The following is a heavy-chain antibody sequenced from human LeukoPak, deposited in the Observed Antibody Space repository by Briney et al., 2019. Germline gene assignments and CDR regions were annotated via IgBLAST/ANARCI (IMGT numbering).Heavy chain of an antibody. V-gene: IGHV1-3*01. Sequence: ASEKVSCKASGYTFTTYNVHWVRQAPGQRLEWMGWINAANGNTKSSQKFQGRVTITRDTSATTAYMELSSLRSEDTAVYYCARGGSFDYWGQGTLVTVSS. CDR2: INAANGNT. CDR3: ARGGSFDY. CDR1: GYTFTTYN. J-gene: IGHJ4*02.